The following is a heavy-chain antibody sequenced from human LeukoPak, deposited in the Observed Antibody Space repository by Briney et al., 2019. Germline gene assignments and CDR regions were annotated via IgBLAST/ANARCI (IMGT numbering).Heavy chain of an antibody. Sequence: PSETLSLTCTVSGGSISSSSYYWGWIRQPPGKGLEWIGSIYYSGSTYYNPSLKSRVTISVDTSKNQFSLKLSSVTASDTAIYYCARERGDYDSDNWFDSWGQGTLVTVSS. J-gene: IGHJ5*01. D-gene: IGHD4-17*01. CDR2: IYYSGST. CDR3: ARERGDYDSDNWFDS. V-gene: IGHV4-39*07. CDR1: GGSISSSSYY.